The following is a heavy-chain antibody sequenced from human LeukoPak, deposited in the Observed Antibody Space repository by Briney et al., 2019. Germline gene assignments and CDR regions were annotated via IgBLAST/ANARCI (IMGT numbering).Heavy chain of an antibody. CDR1: GFTFDDYA. Sequence: GGSLRLSCAASGFTFDDYAMHWVRQAPGKGLEWVSGISWNSGSIGYADSVEGRFTISRDNAKNSLYLQMNSLRAEDTALYYCAKDTSMAGYSYYFDYWGQGTLVTVSS. D-gene: IGHD2-21*01. CDR2: ISWNSGSI. V-gene: IGHV3-9*01. CDR3: AKDTSMAGYSYYFDY. J-gene: IGHJ4*02.